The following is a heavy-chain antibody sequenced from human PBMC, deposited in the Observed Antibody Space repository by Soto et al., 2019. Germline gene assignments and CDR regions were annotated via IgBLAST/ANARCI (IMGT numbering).Heavy chain of an antibody. D-gene: IGHD6-19*01. CDR3: ARMIAVAGRGMFDP. CDR2: IYCSGST. J-gene: IGHJ5*02. CDR1: GGSISSYY. V-gene: IGHV4-59*01. Sequence: SETLSLTCTVSGGSISSYYWSWIRQPPGKGLEWIGYIYCSGSTNYNPSLKSRVTISVDTSKNQFSLKLSSVTTADTAVYYCARMIAVAGRGMFDPWGQGTLVTVSS.